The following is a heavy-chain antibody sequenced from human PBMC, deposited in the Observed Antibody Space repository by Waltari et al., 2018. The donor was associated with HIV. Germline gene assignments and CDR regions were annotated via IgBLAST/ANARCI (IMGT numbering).Heavy chain of an antibody. CDR1: GFTFADYA. V-gene: IGHV3-9*01. Sequence: EVQLVESGGGLVQPGRSLRLSCAASGFTFADYAMNWVRQAPGKGLEGVSGIRWNRGSTGYADSVKGRFTISRDNAKNSLYLQMNSLRAEDTALYYCAKGGVARSYYHYYGMDVWGQGTMVTVSS. CDR3: AKGGVARSYYHYYGMDV. D-gene: IGHD5-12*01. J-gene: IGHJ6*02. CDR2: IRWNRGST.